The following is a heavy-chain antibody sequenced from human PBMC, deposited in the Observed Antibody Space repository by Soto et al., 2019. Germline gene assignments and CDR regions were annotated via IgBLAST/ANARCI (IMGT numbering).Heavy chain of an antibody. J-gene: IGHJ6*02. V-gene: IGHV3-33*01. CDR3: ARDFSAYSSSWYSVIKYYYYYGMDG. D-gene: IGHD6-13*01. Sequence: GGSLRLSCAASGFTFSSYGMHWVRQAPGKGLEWVAVIWYDGSNKYYADSVKGRFTISRDNSKNTLYLQMNSLRAEDTAVYYCARDFSAYSSSWYSVIKYYYYYGMDGWGQGTTVTVSS. CDR2: IWYDGSNK. CDR1: GFTFSSYG.